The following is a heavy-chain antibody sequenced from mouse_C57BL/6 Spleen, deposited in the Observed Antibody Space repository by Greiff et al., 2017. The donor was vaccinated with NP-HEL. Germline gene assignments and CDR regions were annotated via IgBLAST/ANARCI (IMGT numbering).Heavy chain of an antibody. D-gene: IGHD1-1*01. J-gene: IGHJ4*01. CDR2: IYPRDGST. Sequence: VQLQQSDAELVKPGASVKISCKVSGYTFTDHTIHWMKQRPEQGLEWIGYIYPRDGSTKYNEKFKGKATLTADKSSSTAYMPLNSLTSEDSAVYFCARPHYSTPYYYAMDYWGQGTSVTVSS. V-gene: IGHV1-78*01. CDR1: GYTFTDHT. CDR3: ARPHYSTPYYYAMDY.